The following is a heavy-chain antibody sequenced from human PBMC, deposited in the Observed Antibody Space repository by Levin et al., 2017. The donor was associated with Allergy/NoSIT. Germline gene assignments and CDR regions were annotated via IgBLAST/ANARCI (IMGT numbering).Heavy chain of an antibody. V-gene: IGHV3-23*01. D-gene: IGHD5-12*01. CDR2: ISGSGGST. Sequence: LSLTCAASGFTFSSYAMSWVRQAPGKGLEWVSAISGSGGSTYYADSVKGRFTIPRDNSKNTLYLQMNSLRAEDTAVYYCAKGVATIVYDAFDIWGQGTMVTVSS. J-gene: IGHJ3*02. CDR3: AKGVATIVYDAFDI. CDR1: GFTFSSYA.